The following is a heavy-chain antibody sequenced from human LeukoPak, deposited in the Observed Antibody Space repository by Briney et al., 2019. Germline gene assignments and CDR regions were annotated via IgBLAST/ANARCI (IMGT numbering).Heavy chain of an antibody. CDR3: AKAPVTTCRGAYCYPFDY. Sequence: GGSLRLSCAASGFTFSNYWMHWVRHAPGKGLVWVSRINSGGSSTSYADSVKGRFTISRDNAKNSLYLQMNSLRPEDAAVYYCAKAPVTTCRGAYCYPFDYWGQGTLVTVSS. D-gene: IGHD2-21*01. CDR1: GFTFSNYW. V-gene: IGHV3-74*01. J-gene: IGHJ4*02. CDR2: INSGGSST.